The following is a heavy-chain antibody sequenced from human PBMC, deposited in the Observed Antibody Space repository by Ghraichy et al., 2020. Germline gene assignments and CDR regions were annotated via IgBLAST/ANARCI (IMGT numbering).Heavy chain of an antibody. CDR3: AKGHDCWSVQPLDF. CDR2: IGVNGGST. CDR1: GFTFSNYA. D-gene: IGHD3-3*01. Sequence: GGSLRLSCAASGFTFSNYAMSWVRQAPGKGLEWVSTIGVNGGSTYYADSVKGRFTISRDNSKNTMYLQMNSLRAEDTAVCYCAKGHDCWSVQPLDFWGQGTLVTVSS. J-gene: IGHJ4*02. V-gene: IGHV3-23*01.